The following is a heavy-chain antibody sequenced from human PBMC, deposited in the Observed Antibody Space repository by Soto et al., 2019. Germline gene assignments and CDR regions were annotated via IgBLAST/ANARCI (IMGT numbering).Heavy chain of an antibody. CDR1: GFSFSSYP. CDR2: INRDSKTV. Sequence: EVQLVESGGGLVQPGGSLRLSCAASGFSFSSYPMNWVRQAPGKGLEWVSYINRDSKTVYYAESVKGRFSISRDNAKKSLSLQMNSLRDEDTALYYCASSGDSAGWGIDFWGQGTLVTVSS. V-gene: IGHV3-48*02. J-gene: IGHJ4*02. D-gene: IGHD6-19*01. CDR3: ASSGDSAGWGIDF.